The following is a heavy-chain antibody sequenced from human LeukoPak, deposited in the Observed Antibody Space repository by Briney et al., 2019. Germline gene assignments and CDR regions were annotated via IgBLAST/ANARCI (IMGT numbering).Heavy chain of an antibody. V-gene: IGHV4-4*07. Sequence: SEALSLTCSVSIDSLSSYYWSWIRQSAGKGREWIGRIYVNGLTECNPCLRGRVNMSIDTYNKRLYMKLSTVTAADTAVYFCAGGGTQSLVVFDYWGQGNRVTVSS. CDR3: AGGGTQSLVVFDY. CDR2: IYVNGLT. CDR1: IDSLSSYY. D-gene: IGHD1-26*01. J-gene: IGHJ4*02.